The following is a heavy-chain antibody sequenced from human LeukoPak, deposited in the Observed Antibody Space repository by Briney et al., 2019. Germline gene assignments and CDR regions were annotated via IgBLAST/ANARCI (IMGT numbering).Heavy chain of an antibody. CDR2: IKQDGSEK. CDR3: ARSRHDYGDY. CDR1: GFTFSGSA. Sequence: GGSLRLSCAASGFTFSGSAMHWVRQAPGKGLEWVANIKQDGSEKYYVDSVKGRFTISRDNAKNSLYLQMNSLRAEDTAVYCCARSRHDYGDYWGQGTLVTVSS. D-gene: IGHD1-1*01. J-gene: IGHJ4*02. V-gene: IGHV3-7*01.